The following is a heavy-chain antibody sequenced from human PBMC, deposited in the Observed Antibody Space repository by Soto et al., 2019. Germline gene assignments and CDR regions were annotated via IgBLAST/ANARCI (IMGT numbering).Heavy chain of an antibody. Sequence: QVQLVQSGAEVKKPGSSVKVSCKVSGGTFSNYAIDWVRLAPGHGLEWMGGIVPIFGTTYYTQKFQGRAKIIAGNSTTTADLEMSSRRSEDTAIYYCARVEAVAGLYNYHGLDVWGQGTAVTVSS. CDR1: GGTFSNYA. D-gene: IGHD6-19*01. J-gene: IGHJ6*02. CDR3: ARVEAVAGLYNYHGLDV. V-gene: IGHV1-69*14. CDR2: IVPIFGTT.